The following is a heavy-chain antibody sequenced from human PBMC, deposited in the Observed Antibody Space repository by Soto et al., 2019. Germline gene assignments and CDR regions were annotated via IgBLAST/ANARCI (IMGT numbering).Heavy chain of an antibody. CDR2: IKQDGSEK. Sequence: EVQLVESGGGLVQPGGSLRLSCAASGFTFSSYWMSWVRQAPGKGLEWVANIKQDGSEKYYVDSVKGRFTISRDNAKNSLYLQMNSLRAEDTAVYYCARGDYGDYGFAFDIWGQGTMVTVSS. J-gene: IGHJ3*02. V-gene: IGHV3-7*01. CDR3: ARGDYGDYGFAFDI. D-gene: IGHD4-17*01. CDR1: GFTFSSYW.